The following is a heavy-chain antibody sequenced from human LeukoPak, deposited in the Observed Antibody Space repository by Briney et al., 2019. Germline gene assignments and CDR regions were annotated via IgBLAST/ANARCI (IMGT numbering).Heavy chain of an antibody. V-gene: IGHV1-69*05. J-gene: IGHJ6*03. CDR1: GGTFSSYA. CDR2: IIPIFGTA. D-gene: IGHD4-11*01. CDR3: ARDYSETTVTDGVGYYYYMDV. Sequence: SVKVSCKSSGGTFSSYAISWVRQAPGQGLEWMGGIIPIFGTANYAQKFQGRVTITTHESTSTAYMELSSLKSEDTAVYYCARDYSETTVTDGVGYYYYMDVWGKGTTVTVSS.